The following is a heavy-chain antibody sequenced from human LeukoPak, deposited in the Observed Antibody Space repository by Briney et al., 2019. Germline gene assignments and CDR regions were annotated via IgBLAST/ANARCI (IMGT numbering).Heavy chain of an antibody. D-gene: IGHD3-3*01. CDR2: IKQDGSAK. CDR1: GFTFSSYW. Sequence: GGSLRLSCAASGFTFSSYWMSWVRLAPGKGLEWVANIKQDGSAKFYVESVKGRFTISRDNAKKSLYLQMNSLRAEDTAVYYCARDGDFWSAQGAFDIWGQGTMVTVSS. J-gene: IGHJ3*02. V-gene: IGHV3-7*01. CDR3: ARDGDFWSAQGAFDI.